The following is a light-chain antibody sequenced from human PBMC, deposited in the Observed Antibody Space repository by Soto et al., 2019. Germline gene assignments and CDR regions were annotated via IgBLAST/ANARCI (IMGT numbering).Light chain of an antibody. V-gene: IGKV3-20*01. Sequence: EIVLTQSPATLSLSPGERATLSCRASQSIGSSLLAWYQQRPGQAPRLLLSDASSRATGIPDRFSGSGSGTDFTLTISRLEPEDFAVYYCQQYGSSRLTFGGGTKVDIK. CDR2: DAS. J-gene: IGKJ4*01. CDR1: QSIGSSL. CDR3: QQYGSSRLT.